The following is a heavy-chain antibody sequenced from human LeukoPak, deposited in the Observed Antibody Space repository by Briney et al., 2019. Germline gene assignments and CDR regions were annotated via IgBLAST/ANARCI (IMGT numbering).Heavy chain of an antibody. J-gene: IGHJ4*02. CDR2: ISWNSGSI. V-gene: IGHV3-9*01. CDR1: GFTFDDYA. Sequence: GGSLRLSCAASGFTFDDYAMHWVRQAPGKGLEWVSGISWNSGSIGYADSVKGRFTISRDNAKNSLYLQMNSLRAEDTAVYYCARDLFDSLDYWGQGTLVTVSS. D-gene: IGHD3-22*01. CDR3: ARDLFDSLDY.